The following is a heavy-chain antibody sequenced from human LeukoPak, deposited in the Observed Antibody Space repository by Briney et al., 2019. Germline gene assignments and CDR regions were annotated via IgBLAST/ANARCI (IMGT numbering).Heavy chain of an antibody. Sequence: GGSLRLSCAASGFTFSSYWMSWVRQAPGKGLEWVANIKQDGSEKYYVDSVKGRFTISRDNAKNSLYLQMNSLRAEDTAVYYCARSLQPLRFLERLSPGNAFDIWGQGTMVTVSS. V-gene: IGHV3-7*01. J-gene: IGHJ3*02. CDR3: ARSLQPLRFLERLSPGNAFDI. CDR1: GFTFSSYW. D-gene: IGHD3-3*01. CDR2: IKQDGSEK.